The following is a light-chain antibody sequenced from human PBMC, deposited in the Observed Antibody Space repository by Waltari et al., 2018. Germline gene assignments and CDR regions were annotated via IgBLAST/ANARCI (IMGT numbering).Light chain of an antibody. CDR1: SSNTGSNY. V-gene: IGLV1-47*01. CDR3: AAWDDSLSAYVV. J-gene: IGLJ2*01. CDR2: RNN. Sequence: QSVLTQPPSASGTPGQRVTISCSGSSSNTGSNYVYWYQQLPGTAPKLLIYRNNQRPSGVPDRFSGSKSGTSASLAISGLRSEDEADYYCAAWDDSLSAYVVFGGGTKLTVL.